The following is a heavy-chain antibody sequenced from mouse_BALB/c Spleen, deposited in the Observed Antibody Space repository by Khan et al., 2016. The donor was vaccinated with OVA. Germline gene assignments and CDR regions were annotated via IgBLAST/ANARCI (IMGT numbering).Heavy chain of an antibody. D-gene: IGHD1-1*01. J-gene: IGHJ2*01. Sequence: VQLKQSGPELVRPGASVKISCTASGYSFTGYFMNWVMQSHGKSLEWIGRIHPHIGETFYNQRFKDKATLTVDESSSTANMELRSLASEDSAVYYCTRIYRSDFDYWCQGTTLTVSP. V-gene: IGHV1-20*02. CDR1: GYSFTGYF. CDR2: IHPHIGET. CDR3: TRIYRSDFDY.